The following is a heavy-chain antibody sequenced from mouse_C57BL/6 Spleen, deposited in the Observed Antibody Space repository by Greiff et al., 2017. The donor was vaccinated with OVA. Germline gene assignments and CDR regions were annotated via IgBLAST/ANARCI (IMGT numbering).Heavy chain of an antibody. D-gene: IGHD2-4*01. CDR3: ARGEDYDYDGYYFDY. CDR1: GYPFTSYW. Sequence: QVQLQQPGAELVKPGASVKLSCKASGYPFTSYWMHWVKQRPGRGLEWIGRIDPNSGGTKYNEKFKSKATLTVDKPSSTAYMQRSSLTSEDAAVYYCARGEDYDYDGYYFDYWGQGTTLTVSS. CDR2: IDPNSGGT. V-gene: IGHV1-72*01. J-gene: IGHJ2*01.